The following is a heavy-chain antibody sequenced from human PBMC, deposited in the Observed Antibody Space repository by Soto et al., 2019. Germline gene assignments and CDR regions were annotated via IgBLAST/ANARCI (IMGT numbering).Heavy chain of an antibody. V-gene: IGHV5-51*03. CDR3: VRRYCSGGSCYGGDFDY. CDR1: GYSFTSYW. D-gene: IGHD2-15*01. Sequence: EVQLVQSAAEVKKPGESLKISCKGSGYSFTSYWIGWVRQMPGKGLEWMGIIYPGDSDIRYSPSFQGQVTISADKSISTAYLQWSSLKASDTAMYYCVRRYCSGGSCYGGDFDYWGQGTLVTVSS. J-gene: IGHJ4*02. CDR2: IYPGDSDI.